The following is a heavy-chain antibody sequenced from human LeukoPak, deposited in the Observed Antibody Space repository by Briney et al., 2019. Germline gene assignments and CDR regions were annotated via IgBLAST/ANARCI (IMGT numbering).Heavy chain of an antibody. J-gene: IGHJ6*02. Sequence: ASVRVSCKASGYTFTGYYMHWVRQAPGQGLEWMGWINPNSGGTNYAQKFQGRVTMTRDTPISTAYMELSRLRSDDTAVYYCAREIGVRVTTETYGMDVWGQGTTVTVSS. D-gene: IGHD4-11*01. CDR3: AREIGVRVTTETYGMDV. CDR2: INPNSGGT. V-gene: IGHV1-2*02. CDR1: GYTFTGYY.